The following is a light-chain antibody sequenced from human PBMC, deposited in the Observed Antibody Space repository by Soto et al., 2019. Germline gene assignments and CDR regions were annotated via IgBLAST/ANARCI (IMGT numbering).Light chain of an antibody. V-gene: IGKV4-1*01. CDR2: WAS. CDR3: QQYYRTSSIT. CDR1: QSVLDSSNNRNY. J-gene: IGKJ5*01. Sequence: DIVMTQSPASLAVSLGERATINCKSSQSVLDSSNNRNYLAWYQQKPGQPPKLLIYWASTRESGVPGRFRGSGSGTDFTLTINSLQAEDGAVYYCQQYYRTSSITFGQGTRLEIK.